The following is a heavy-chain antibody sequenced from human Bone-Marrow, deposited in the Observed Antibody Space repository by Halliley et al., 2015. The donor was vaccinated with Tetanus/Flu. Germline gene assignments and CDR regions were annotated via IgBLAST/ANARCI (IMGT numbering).Heavy chain of an antibody. J-gene: IGHJ3*02. D-gene: IGHD6-25*01. CDR2: PYSPGTT. Sequence: LGWIGSPYSPGTTDYPPALGSRVTISLDTSKSLFSLKLTSVTAADTAVYYCARDRAAVPRAFEIWGQGATVTVSS. CDR3: ARDRAAVPRAFEI. V-gene: IGHV4-4*08.